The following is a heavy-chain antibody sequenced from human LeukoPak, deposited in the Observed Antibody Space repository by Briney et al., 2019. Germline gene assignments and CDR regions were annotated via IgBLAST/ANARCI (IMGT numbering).Heavy chain of an antibody. CDR3: ARDPGIQLWSYHFDY. D-gene: IGHD5-18*01. J-gene: IGHJ4*02. Sequence: GGSLRLSCAASGFTFSTYSMNWVRQAPGKGLEWVSSINRSGSYIFYADSVKGRFTISRDNTKNSLYLQMNCLRAEDTAVYYCARDPGIQLWSYHFDYWGPGTLVTVSS. CDR2: INRSGSYI. V-gene: IGHV3-21*01. CDR1: GFTFSTYS.